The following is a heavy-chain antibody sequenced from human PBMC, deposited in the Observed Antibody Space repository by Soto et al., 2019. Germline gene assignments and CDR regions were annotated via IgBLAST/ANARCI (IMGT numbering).Heavy chain of an antibody. Sequence: EVQLVESGGGLVKPGGSLRLSCAASGFTFSNAWMSWVRQAPGKGLEWVGGIKSKTDGGTTDYAAPVKGRFTISRDDSKNTLYLQMNSLKTEDTAVYYCTTEDPGTDGRPLDYWGQGTLVTVSS. D-gene: IGHD2-8*01. CDR1: GFTFSNAW. CDR3: TTEDPGTDGRPLDY. CDR2: IKSKTDGGTT. J-gene: IGHJ4*02. V-gene: IGHV3-15*01.